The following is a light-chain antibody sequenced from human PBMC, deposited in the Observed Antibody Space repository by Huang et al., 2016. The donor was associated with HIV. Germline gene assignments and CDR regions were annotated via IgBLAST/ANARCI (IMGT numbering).Light chain of an antibody. CDR3: QQYYSTPLT. CDR2: CAS. V-gene: IGKV4-1*01. Sequence: DIVMTQSPDSLAVSLGERATINCRSSQSVLFNSNNKNYLAWYQQKPGQPPQLLIYCASTREPGVPDRFSGSGSGTDFSLTISSLQAEDVAIYYCQQYYSTPLTFGGGTKVEIK. CDR1: QSVLFNSNNKNY. J-gene: IGKJ4*01.